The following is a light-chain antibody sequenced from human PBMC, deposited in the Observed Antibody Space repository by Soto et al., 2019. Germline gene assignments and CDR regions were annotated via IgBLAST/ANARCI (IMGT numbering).Light chain of an antibody. J-gene: IGKJ1*01. CDR1: QSVSRY. Sequence: DIVLTQSPATLSFSPGDRATLSFRASQSVSRYLAWYQQKPGQAPRLLIYDTSNRATGIPARFSGSGSGTDFTLTISSLEPEDFAVYYCQQRCKWPTFGQGTKVDIK. CDR3: QQRCKWPT. CDR2: DTS. V-gene: IGKV3-11*01.